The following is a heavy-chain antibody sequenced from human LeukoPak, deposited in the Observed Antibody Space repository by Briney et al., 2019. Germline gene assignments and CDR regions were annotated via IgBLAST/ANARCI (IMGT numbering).Heavy chain of an antibody. D-gene: IGHD2-15*01. J-gene: IGHJ4*02. V-gene: IGHV3-64*01. CDR1: GFTFRSYG. CDR3: ARLVAPHYYFDY. CDR2: ISSNGGST. Sequence: GGSLRLSCAASGFTFRSYGMSWVRQAPGKGLEYVSAISSNGGSTYYANSVKGRFTISRDNSKNTLYLQMGSLRAEDMAVYYCARLVAPHYYFDYWGQGTLVTVSS.